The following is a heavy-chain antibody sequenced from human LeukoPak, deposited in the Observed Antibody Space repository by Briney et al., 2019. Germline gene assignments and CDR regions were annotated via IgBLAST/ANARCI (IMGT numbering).Heavy chain of an antibody. J-gene: IGHJ4*02. CDR1: GFTFSSYA. CDR3: ARGPGGYSSGWVRYFDY. D-gene: IGHD6-19*01. Sequence: PGGSLRLSCAASGFTFSSYAMHWVRQAPGKGLEWVAVISYDGSNKYYADPVKGRFTISRDNSKNTLYLQMNSLRAEDTAVYYCARGPGGYSSGWVRYFDYWGQGTLVTVSS. V-gene: IGHV3-30*04. CDR2: ISYDGSNK.